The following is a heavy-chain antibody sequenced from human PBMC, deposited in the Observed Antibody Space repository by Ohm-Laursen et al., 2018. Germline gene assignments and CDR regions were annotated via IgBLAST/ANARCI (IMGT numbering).Heavy chain of an antibody. CDR3: ARYCSSTSCHAGLGYYGMDV. CDR1: GGSISSYY. CDR2: IYYSGST. V-gene: IGHV4-59*08. Sequence: SDTLSLTCTVSGGSISSYYWSWIRQPPGKGLEWIGYIYYSGSTNYNPSLKSRVTISVDTSKNQFSLKLSSVTAADTAVYYCARYCSSTSCHAGLGYYGMDVWGQGTTVTVSS. D-gene: IGHD2-2*01. J-gene: IGHJ6*02.